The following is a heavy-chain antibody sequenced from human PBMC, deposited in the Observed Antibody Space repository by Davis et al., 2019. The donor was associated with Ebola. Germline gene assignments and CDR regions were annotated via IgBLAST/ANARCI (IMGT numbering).Heavy chain of an antibody. CDR2: INHSGST. CDR1: GGSFSGYY. J-gene: IGHJ2*01. V-gene: IGHV4-34*01. Sequence: PSETLSLTCAVYGGSFSGYYWSWIRQPPGKGLEWIGEINHSGSTNYNPSLKSRVTMSLDTSKNQFSLTLISVTAADTAVYYCARLLHPTVTPRDWYFDLWGRGTLVTVSS. CDR3: ARLLHPTVTPRDWYFDL. D-gene: IGHD4-17*01.